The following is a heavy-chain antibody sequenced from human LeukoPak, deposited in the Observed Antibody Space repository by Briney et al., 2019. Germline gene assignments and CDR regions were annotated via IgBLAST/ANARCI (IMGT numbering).Heavy chain of an antibody. V-gene: IGHV4-39*07. CDR1: GGSISSSSHY. CDR2: IYYSGST. CDR3: ARADVYCSSTSCAHYFDY. D-gene: IGHD2-2*01. J-gene: IGHJ4*02. Sequence: PSETLSLTCTVSGGSISSSSHYWGWIRQPPGKGLEWIGSIYYSGSTYYNPSLKSRVTISVDTSKNQFSLKLSSVTAADTAVYYCARADVYCSSTSCAHYFDYWGQGTLVTVSS.